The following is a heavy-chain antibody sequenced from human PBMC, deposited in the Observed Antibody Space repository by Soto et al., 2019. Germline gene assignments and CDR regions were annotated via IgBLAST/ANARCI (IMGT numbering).Heavy chain of an antibody. CDR1: GASVSRIGFH. CDR2: IYDAGTT. J-gene: IGHJ4*02. D-gene: IGHD3-10*01. Sequence: QVQLQESGPGLVKPSETLSLTCAVSGASVSRIGFHWGWIRQPPGPGLEWIGSIYDAGTTFYNPSLKSRVTISADPSKYHFSLRLTSVTAADTAVYYCARRGSGHTFDYWGQGTLVTVSS. CDR3: ARRGSGHTFDY. V-gene: IGHV4-39*01.